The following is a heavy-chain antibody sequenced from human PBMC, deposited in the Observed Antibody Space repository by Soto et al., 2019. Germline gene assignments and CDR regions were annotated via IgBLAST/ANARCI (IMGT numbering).Heavy chain of an antibody. CDR1: GFTFSDHY. V-gene: IGHV3-72*01. Sequence: EVQLVESGGGLVQPGGSLRLSCAVSGFTFSDHYMDWVRQAPGKGLEWVGRSTDQAHSFYTVYAASVKGRFTISRDDSSLYLQMNSLKIEDTAVYYSVRATTKATSSPSVDFWGQGTLVTVSS. CDR2: STDQAHSFYT. J-gene: IGHJ4*02. CDR3: VRATTKATSSPSVDF. D-gene: IGHD1-1*01.